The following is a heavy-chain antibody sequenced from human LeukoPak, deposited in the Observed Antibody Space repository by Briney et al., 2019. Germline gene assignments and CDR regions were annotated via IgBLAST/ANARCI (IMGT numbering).Heavy chain of an antibody. CDR2: IYTSGST. CDR1: GGSISSGNYY. D-gene: IGHD1-26*01. J-gene: IGHJ6*03. CDR3: ARRGATTRYYYYYYMDV. V-gene: IGHV4-61*02. Sequence: SETLSLTCTVSGGSISSGNYYWSWIRQPAGKGLEWIGRIYTSGSTNYSPSLKSRVTISVDTSKNQFSLKLSSVTAADTAVYYCARRGATTRYYYYYYMDVWGKGTTVTVSS.